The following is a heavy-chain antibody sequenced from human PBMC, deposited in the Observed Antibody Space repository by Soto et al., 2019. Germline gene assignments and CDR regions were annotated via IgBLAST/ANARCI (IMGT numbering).Heavy chain of an antibody. CDR3: ARRSSSWYFDY. D-gene: IGHD6-13*01. CDR2: ISGSDGST. V-gene: IGHV3-23*01. Sequence: EVQLLESGGGLVQPGGSLRLSCAASGFTFSSYAMNWVRQAPGKGLEWVSVISGSDGSTYYADSVKGRFTISRDNSKNSLNLKMNSLRAEDTAVYYCARRSSSWYFDYWGRGTLVTVSS. CDR1: GFTFSSYA. J-gene: IGHJ4*02.